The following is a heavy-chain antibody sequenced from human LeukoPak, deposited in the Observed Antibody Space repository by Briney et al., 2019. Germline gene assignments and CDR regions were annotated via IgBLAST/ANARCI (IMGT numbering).Heavy chain of an antibody. J-gene: IGHJ6*02. CDR1: GFTVSSKY. V-gene: IGHV3-53*01. CDR3: ARRPDYYYYYGMDV. CDR2: MYSGGST. Sequence: GGSLRLSCAASGFTVSSKYMNWVRQAPGKGLEWVSVMYSGGSTYYADSVKGRFTISRDNSKNTLYLQMNSLRAEDTAVYYCARRPDYYYYYGMDVWGQGTTVTVSS.